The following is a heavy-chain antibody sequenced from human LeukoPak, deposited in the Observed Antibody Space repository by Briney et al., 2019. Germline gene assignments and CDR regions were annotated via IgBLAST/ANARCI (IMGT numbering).Heavy chain of an antibody. Sequence: ASVKVSCKASGYTFTGYYMHWVRQAPGQGLEWMGWINPNSGGTNYAQKFQGRVTMTRDTSISTAYMELSRLRSDDTAVYYCARAKAWYSSGVDYWGQGTLVTVSS. J-gene: IGHJ4*02. CDR1: GYTFTGYY. V-gene: IGHV1-2*02. D-gene: IGHD6-19*01. CDR3: ARAKAWYSSGVDY. CDR2: INPNSGGT.